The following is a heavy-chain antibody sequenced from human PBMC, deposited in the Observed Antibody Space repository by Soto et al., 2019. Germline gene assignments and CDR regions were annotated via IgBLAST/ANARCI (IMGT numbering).Heavy chain of an antibody. J-gene: IGHJ5*02. CDR3: ARDRFDYYDSTASWGFDP. D-gene: IGHD3-22*01. CDR1: GFTFDDYA. CDR2: ISWNSGSI. V-gene: IGHV3-9*01. Sequence: PGGSLRLSCAASGFTFDDYAMHWVRQAPGKGLEWVSGISWNSGSIGYADSVKGRFTISRDNAKNSLYLQMNSLRAEDTAVYYCARDRFDYYDSTASWGFDPRGQGTLVTVSS.